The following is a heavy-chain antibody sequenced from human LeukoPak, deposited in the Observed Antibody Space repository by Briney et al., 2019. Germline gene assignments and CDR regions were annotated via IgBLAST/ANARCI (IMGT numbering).Heavy chain of an antibody. CDR3: ASRDRGVIDYYYYYYYMDV. J-gene: IGHJ6*03. D-gene: IGHD3-10*01. V-gene: IGHV1-69*05. CDR1: GGTFSSYA. CDR2: IIPIFGTA. Sequence: GASVKVSCKASGGTFSSYAISWVRQAPGQGLEWMGGIIPIFGTANYAQKFQGRVTITTDESTSTAYMELSSLRSEDTAVYYCASRDRGVIDYYYYYYYMDVWGKGTTVTVSS.